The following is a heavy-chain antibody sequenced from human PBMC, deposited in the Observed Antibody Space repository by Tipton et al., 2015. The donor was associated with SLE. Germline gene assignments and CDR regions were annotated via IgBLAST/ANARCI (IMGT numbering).Heavy chain of an antibody. V-gene: IGHV4-39*01. CDR3: ARRGTGGRSYDY. Sequence: VKPSETLSLTCTVSGGSVSSSSYYWGWIRQPPGEGLEWIGTISYGGNTYYNPSLKTPVTISVDTSKNQFSLKLGSVTAADTAVYYCARRGTGGRSYDYWGQGTLVTVSS. D-gene: IGHD7-27*01. CDR2: ISYGGNT. J-gene: IGHJ4*02. CDR1: GGSVSSSSYY.